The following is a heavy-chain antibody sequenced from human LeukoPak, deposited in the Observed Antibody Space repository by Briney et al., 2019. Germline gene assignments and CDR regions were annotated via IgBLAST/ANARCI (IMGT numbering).Heavy chain of an antibody. CDR1: GYTFTSYG. J-gene: IGHJ4*02. D-gene: IGHD2-15*01. V-gene: IGHV1-18*01. CDR3: ARGAGYCSGGSCYYYFDY. CDR2: ISAYNGNT. Sequence: ASVKVSCKASGYTFTSYGISWVRQAPGQGLEWMGWISAYNGNTNYAQKLQGRVTMTTDTSTSTAYMELRSLRSDDTAVYYCARGAGYCSGGSCYYYFDYWGQGTLVTVSS.